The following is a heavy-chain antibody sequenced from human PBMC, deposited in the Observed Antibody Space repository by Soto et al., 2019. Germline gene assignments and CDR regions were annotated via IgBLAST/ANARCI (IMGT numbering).Heavy chain of an antibody. V-gene: IGHV3-23*01. J-gene: IGHJ4*02. CDR3: AKDLLGNFDS. CDR1: GFTFSIYG. Sequence: GGSLRLSCAASGFTFSIYGMSWVRQAPGKGLEWVSALSATGDRTFYAPSVKGRFTISRDNSKNKLYLQMNSLRAEDTAVYYCAKDLLGNFDSWGQGTPVTVSS. CDR2: LSATGDRT. D-gene: IGHD1-26*01.